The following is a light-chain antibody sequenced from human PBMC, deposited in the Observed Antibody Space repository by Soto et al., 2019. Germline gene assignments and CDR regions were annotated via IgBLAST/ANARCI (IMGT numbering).Light chain of an antibody. V-gene: IGLV2-14*03. Sequence: QSVLTQPASVSGSPGQSITLSCTGSSSDVGSYEYVSWYQHHPGKAPKLLIYDVTTRPSGISHRFSGAKSGHTTSLTISGLQDEDGADSYCAAYVSSSSVFVFGPGTKVTVL. CDR3: AAYVSSSSVFV. J-gene: IGLJ1*01. CDR1: SSDVGSYEY. CDR2: DVT.